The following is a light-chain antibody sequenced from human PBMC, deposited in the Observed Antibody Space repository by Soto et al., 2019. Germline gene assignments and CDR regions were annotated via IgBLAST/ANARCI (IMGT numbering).Light chain of an antibody. CDR3: QQSYTTPVT. CDR1: QRIASY. Sequence: IQVTQSPSSLSASAGDSITITCRASQRIASYLNWYQQKPGKAPKLLIYGASTLQSGVPSRFSGGGSETDFSLTISSLQPADFATYYSQQSYTTPVTFGQGTRLAIK. V-gene: IGKV1-39*01. CDR2: GAS. J-gene: IGKJ5*01.